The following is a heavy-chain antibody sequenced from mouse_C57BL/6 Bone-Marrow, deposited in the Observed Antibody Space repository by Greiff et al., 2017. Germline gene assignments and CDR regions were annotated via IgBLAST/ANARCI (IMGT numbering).Heavy chain of an antibody. CDR3: ARGLRYDGYYGGAFAY. Sequence: VQLQQPGAELVKPGASVKLSCKASGYTFTSYWMHWVKQRPGRGLEWIGRIDPNSGGTKYNEKFKSKATLTVDKPSSTAYMQLSSLTSEDSAVYECARGLRYDGYYGGAFAYGGQGTLVTVSA. CDR1: GYTFTSYW. CDR2: IDPNSGGT. D-gene: IGHD2-3*01. V-gene: IGHV1-72*01. J-gene: IGHJ3*01.